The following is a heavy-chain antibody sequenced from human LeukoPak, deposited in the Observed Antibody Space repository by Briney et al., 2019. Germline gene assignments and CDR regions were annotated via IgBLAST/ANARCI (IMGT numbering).Heavy chain of an antibody. CDR2: ISGSGGST. Sequence: PGGSLRLSCAASGFTFSNYGMSWVRQAPGKGLEWVSGISGSGGSTYYADSVKGRFTISRDNSKNTLYLQMNSLRAEDTAVYYCAKDGSGSYLGTYDWFDPWGQGTLVTVSS. CDR3: AKDGSGSYLGTYDWFDP. D-gene: IGHD3-10*01. J-gene: IGHJ5*02. V-gene: IGHV3-23*01. CDR1: GFTFSNYG.